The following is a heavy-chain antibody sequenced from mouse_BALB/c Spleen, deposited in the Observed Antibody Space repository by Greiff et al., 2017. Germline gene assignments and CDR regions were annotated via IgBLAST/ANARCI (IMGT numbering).Heavy chain of an antibody. V-gene: IGHV14-3*02. CDR2: INPASSTT. CDR3: VLSDYYAMDY. Sequence: EVQLVESGAGLVKPGASLKLSCSASGFYIKDSYMNWVRQSPGNGLEWIGKINPASSTTNYTPILKGKSIITEDTTTNTVYLQISNLTSEDTAVYYCVLSDYYAMDYWGQGTSVTVSS. J-gene: IGHJ4*01. CDR1: GFYIKDSY. D-gene: IGHD1-1*02.